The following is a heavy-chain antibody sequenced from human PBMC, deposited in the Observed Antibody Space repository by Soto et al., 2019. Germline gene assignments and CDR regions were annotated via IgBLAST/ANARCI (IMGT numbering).Heavy chain of an antibody. CDR1: GFPFGNYA. Sequence: GGSLRLSCAASGFPFGNYAMSWVRQAPGKGLEWVSAISGRGGHTYYADSVRGRFTISRDISKNTLYLQMNSLRAEDTAVYYCGREYCSSTSCPIDCWGQGTLVTVSS. J-gene: IGHJ4*02. V-gene: IGHV3-23*01. D-gene: IGHD2-2*01. CDR2: ISGRGGHT. CDR3: GREYCSSTSCPIDC.